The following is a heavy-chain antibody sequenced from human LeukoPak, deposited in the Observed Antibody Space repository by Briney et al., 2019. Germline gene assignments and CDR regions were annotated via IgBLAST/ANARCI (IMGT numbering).Heavy chain of an antibody. CDR2: IWYDGSNK. J-gene: IGHJ5*02. CDR1: GFTFSSYG. CDR3: AKDPYYYGSGSYGDWFDP. V-gene: IGHV3-33*06. D-gene: IGHD3-10*01. Sequence: GGSLRLSCAASGFTFSSYGMHWVRQAPGKGLEWVAVIWYDGSNKYYADSVKGRFTISRDNSKNTLYLQMNSLRAEDTAVYYCAKDPYYYGSGSYGDWFDPWGQGTLVTVSS.